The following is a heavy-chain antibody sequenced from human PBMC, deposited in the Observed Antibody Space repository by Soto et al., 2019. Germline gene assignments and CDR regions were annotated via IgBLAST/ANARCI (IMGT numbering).Heavy chain of an antibody. D-gene: IGHD5-12*01. Sequence: QVQLQESGPGLVKPSGTLSLTCAVSGGSISSSNWWSWVRQPPGKGLEWIGEIYHSGSTNYNPSLTSRVTISVDKSKNQFSLKLSSVTAADTAVYYCARGHSGYFLRGAWFDPWGQGTLVTVSS. J-gene: IGHJ5*02. CDR2: IYHSGST. CDR1: GGSISSSNW. CDR3: ARGHSGYFLRGAWFDP. V-gene: IGHV4-4*02.